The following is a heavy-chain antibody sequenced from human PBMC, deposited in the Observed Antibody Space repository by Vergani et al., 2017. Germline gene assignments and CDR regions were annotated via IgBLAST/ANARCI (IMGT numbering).Heavy chain of an antibody. CDR1: GFTFTAHG. CDR3: ARAYGRYDWFDY. CDR2: ISGQNFRT. Sequence: EVQLLESGGGSAQPGESLRLSCVASGFTFTAHGLNWVRQAPGKGLEWVSGISGQNFRTHYADSVKGRFTISRDDSKNTLHLQANSLRAEDTAVYCCARAYGRYDWFDYWGQRTLVTVSS. V-gene: IGHV3-23*01. D-gene: IGHD1-20*01. J-gene: IGHJ4*01.